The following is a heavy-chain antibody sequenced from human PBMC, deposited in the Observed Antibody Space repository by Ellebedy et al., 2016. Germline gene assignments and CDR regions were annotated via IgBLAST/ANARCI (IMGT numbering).Heavy chain of an antibody. J-gene: IGHJ6*02. CDR3: ARDSFSLPDIVATFIYYGMDV. CDR2: ISSSSSYI. CDR1: GFTFSSYA. Sequence: GGSLRLSCAASGFTFSSYAMSWVRQAPGKGLEWVSSISSSSSYIYYADSVKGRFTISRDNAKNSLYLQMNSLRAEDTAVYYCARDSFSLPDIVATFIYYGMDVWGQGTTVTVSS. D-gene: IGHD5-12*01. V-gene: IGHV3-21*01.